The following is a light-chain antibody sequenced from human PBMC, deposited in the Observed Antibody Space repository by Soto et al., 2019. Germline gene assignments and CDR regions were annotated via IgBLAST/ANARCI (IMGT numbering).Light chain of an antibody. CDR2: GAS. Sequence: EIVMTQSPATLSVSPGERVTLSCRASQSVSSSLAWYQQKPGQSPRLLIYGASTRATGIPARFSASGSGKDFTLTISSLQSEDFAVYYCQQYTNWLTFGGGTKVETK. CDR3: QQYTNWLT. CDR1: QSVSSS. J-gene: IGKJ4*01. V-gene: IGKV3-15*01.